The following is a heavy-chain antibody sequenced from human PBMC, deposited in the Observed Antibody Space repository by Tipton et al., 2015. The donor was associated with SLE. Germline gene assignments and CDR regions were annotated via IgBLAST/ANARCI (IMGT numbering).Heavy chain of an antibody. CDR1: AFTFSRSW. V-gene: IGHV3-7*03. D-gene: IGHD6-13*01. CDR2: IKQDGSQR. Sequence: SLRLSCVASAFTFSRSWMNWVRQAPGRGLEWVANIKQDGSQRYYVDSVKGRFTISRDNSKDTLYLQVNTLRAEDTAVYYCAKDWGYSSNWHYAFDIWGQGTRVTVSS. J-gene: IGHJ3*02. CDR3: AKDWGYSSNWHYAFDI.